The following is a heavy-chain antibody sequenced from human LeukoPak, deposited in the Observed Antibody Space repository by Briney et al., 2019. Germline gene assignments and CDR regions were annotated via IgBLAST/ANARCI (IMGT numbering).Heavy chain of an antibody. D-gene: IGHD3-3*01. J-gene: IGHJ6*02. CDR2: IRSKAYGGTT. CDR1: GFTVSNAW. V-gene: IGHV3-49*03. Sequence: GGSLRLSCAASGFTVSNAWMGWFRQAPGKGLEWVGFIRSKAYGGTTEYAASVKGRFTISRDDSKSIAYQQMNSLKTEDTAVYYCTTIFGAYYYYYYGMDVWGQGTTVTVSS. CDR3: TTIFGAYYYYYYGMDV.